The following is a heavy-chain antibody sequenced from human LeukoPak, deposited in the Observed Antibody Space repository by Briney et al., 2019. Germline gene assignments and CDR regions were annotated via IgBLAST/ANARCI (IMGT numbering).Heavy chain of an antibody. CDR2: ISYDGSNK. CDR3: AKSGHCSSTSCPEDYFDY. J-gene: IGHJ4*02. D-gene: IGHD2-2*01. CDR1: GFTFSSYG. Sequence: GGSLRLSCAASGFTFSSYGMHWVRQAPGKGLGWVAVISYDGSNKYYADSVKGRFTISRDNSKNTLYLQMNSLRAEDTAVYYCAKSGHCSSTSCPEDYFDYWGQGTLVTVSS. V-gene: IGHV3-30*18.